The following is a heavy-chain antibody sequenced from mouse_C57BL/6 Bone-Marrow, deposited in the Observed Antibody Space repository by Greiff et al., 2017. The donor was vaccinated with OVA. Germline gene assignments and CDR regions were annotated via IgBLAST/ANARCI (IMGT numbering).Heavy chain of an antibody. CDR1: GYTFTSYW. CDR3: TRMRGAMDY. V-gene: IGHV1-5*01. J-gene: IGHJ4*01. Sequence: EVQLQQSGTVLARPGASVKMSCKTSGYTFTSYWMHWVKQRPGPGLEWIGAIYPGNSATRSNQKFKGKAQLTAVTSASTAYMELSSLTNEDSAVYYCTRMRGAMDYWGQGTSVTVSS. CDR2: IYPGNSAT.